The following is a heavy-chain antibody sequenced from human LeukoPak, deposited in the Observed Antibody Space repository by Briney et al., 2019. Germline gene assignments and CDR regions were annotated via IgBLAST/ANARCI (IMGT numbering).Heavy chain of an antibody. CDR3: ARDMVVAARTSHNWFDP. D-gene: IGHD2-15*01. Sequence: ASVKVSCKASGYTFTDYYMHWVRQAPGQGLEWLGWISPDSGGTNYAQKFQGRVTMARDTSISTAYMELSRLRSDDTAVYYCARDMVVAARTSHNWFDPWGQGTLVTVSS. V-gene: IGHV1-2*02. CDR1: GYTFTDYY. J-gene: IGHJ5*02. CDR2: ISPDSGGT.